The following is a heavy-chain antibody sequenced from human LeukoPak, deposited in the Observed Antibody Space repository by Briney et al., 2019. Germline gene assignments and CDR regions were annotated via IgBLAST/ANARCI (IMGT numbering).Heavy chain of an antibody. J-gene: IGHJ4*02. CDR3: ARYLEPDYYDSSNYYFDY. Sequence: SGGSLRLSCAASGFTFSPFSMNWVRQAPGKGLEWVAYITGSFSDTIYYADSVKGRFTISRDNAKNSLYLQMNSLRAEDTAVYYCARYLEPDYYDSSNYYFDYWGQGTLVTVSS. CDR2: ITGSFSDTI. V-gene: IGHV3-48*04. D-gene: IGHD3-22*01. CDR1: GFTFSPFS.